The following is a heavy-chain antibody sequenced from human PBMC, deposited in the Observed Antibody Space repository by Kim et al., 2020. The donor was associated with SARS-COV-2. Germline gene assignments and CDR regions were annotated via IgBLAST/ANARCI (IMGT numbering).Heavy chain of an antibody. Sequence: KGRFTISRDNAKNSLYLQMNSLRAEDTAVYYCARDEYYYDSSGYHYYFDYWGQGTLVTVSS. CDR3: ARDEYYYDSSGYHYYFDY. V-gene: IGHV3-48*03. D-gene: IGHD3-22*01. J-gene: IGHJ4*02.